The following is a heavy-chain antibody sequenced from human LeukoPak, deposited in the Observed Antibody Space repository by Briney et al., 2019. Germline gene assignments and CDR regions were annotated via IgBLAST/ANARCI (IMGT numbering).Heavy chain of an antibody. D-gene: IGHD2-21*02. CDR1: GYTFTSYG. J-gene: IGHJ6*03. V-gene: IGHV1-18*01. Sequence: ASVKVSCKASGYTFTSYGISWVRQAPGQGLEWMGWISAYNGNTNYAQKLQGRVTMTTDTSTSTAYMELRSLRSDDTAVYYCATSYCGGDCYIPIFYYYYYMDVWGKGTTVTVSS. CDR2: ISAYNGNT. CDR3: ATSYCGGDCYIPIFYYYYYMDV.